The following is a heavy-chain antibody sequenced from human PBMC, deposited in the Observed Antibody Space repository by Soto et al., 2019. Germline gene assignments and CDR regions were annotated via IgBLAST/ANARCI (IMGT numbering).Heavy chain of an antibody. D-gene: IGHD6-19*01. Sequence: GGSLRLSCAASGFTFSSYAMSWVRQAPGKGLEWVSAISGSGGSTYYADSVKGRFTISRDNSKNTLYLQMNSLRAEDTAVYYCAKGSSGWRTTNWFDPWGQGTLGTVSS. J-gene: IGHJ5*02. V-gene: IGHV3-23*01. CDR1: GFTFSSYA. CDR3: AKGSSGWRTTNWFDP. CDR2: ISGSGGST.